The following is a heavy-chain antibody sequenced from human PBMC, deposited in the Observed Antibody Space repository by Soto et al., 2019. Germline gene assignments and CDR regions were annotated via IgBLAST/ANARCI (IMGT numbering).Heavy chain of an antibody. CDR3: VKAVYLLEFDY. D-gene: IGHD1-1*01. V-gene: IGHV3-23*01. CDR1: GFTFSSYA. CDR2: ISGTGGNT. J-gene: IGHJ4*02. Sequence: PVGSLRLSCAASGFTFSSYAMTWVRQAPGKGLEWVSTISGTGGNTYYADSVKGRFTISRDNSKNTVYLQMNSLRAEDTAVYYCVKAVYLLEFDYWGQGTLVTVSS.